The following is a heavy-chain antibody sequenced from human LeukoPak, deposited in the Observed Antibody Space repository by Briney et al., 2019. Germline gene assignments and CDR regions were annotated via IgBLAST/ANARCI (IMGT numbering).Heavy chain of an antibody. D-gene: IGHD3-22*01. V-gene: IGHV1-2*02. CDR3: ARGGTMIVVDFDY. CDR1: GYTFTSYG. CDR2: INPNSGGT. Sequence: GASVKVSCKASGYTFTSYGISWVRQAPGQGLEWMGWINPNSGGTNYAQKFQGRVTMTRDTSISTAYMELSRLRSDDTAVYYCARGGTMIVVDFDYWGQGTLVTVSS. J-gene: IGHJ4*02.